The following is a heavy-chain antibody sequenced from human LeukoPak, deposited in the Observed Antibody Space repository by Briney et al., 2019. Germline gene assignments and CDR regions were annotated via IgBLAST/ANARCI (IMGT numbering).Heavy chain of an antibody. CDR3: ARETTSRYCSSTSCPGGWFDP. CDR1: GSTFSSYA. D-gene: IGHD2-2*01. Sequence: PGGSLRLSCAASGSTFSSYAMHWVRQAPGKGLEWVAVISYDGSNKYYADSVKGRFTISRDNSKNTLYLQMNSLRAEDTAVYYCARETTSRYCSSTSCPGGWFDPWGQGTLVTVSS. CDR2: ISYDGSNK. V-gene: IGHV3-30-3*01. J-gene: IGHJ5*02.